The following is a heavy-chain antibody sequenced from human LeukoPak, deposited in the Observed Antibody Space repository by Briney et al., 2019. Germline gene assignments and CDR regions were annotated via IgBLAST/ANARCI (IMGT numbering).Heavy chain of an antibody. CDR3: ARHEPCYYDSSDYWGYYFDY. CDR2: IYYSGST. Sequence: PSETLSLTCTVSGGSISSYYWSWIRQPPGKGLEWIGYIYYSGSTNSNPSLKSRVTVSVDTSKNQFSLRLSSVTAADTAVYYCARHEPCYYDSSDYWGYYFDYWGQGTLVTVSS. CDR1: GGSISSYY. D-gene: IGHD3-22*01. V-gene: IGHV4-59*08. J-gene: IGHJ4*02.